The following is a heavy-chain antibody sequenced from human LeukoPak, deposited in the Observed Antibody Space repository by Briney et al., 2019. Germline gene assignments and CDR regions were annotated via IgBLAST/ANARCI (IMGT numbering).Heavy chain of an antibody. Sequence: PGGSLRLSCEASGFTFSAYAMNWVRQAPGKGLEWVANIKGDGSEKYYVDSVKGRFTMSRDNAKNSVYLQMSRLRVEDTAVYYCARRSYRGVIGLYYYYYMDVWGKGTPVTVSS. CDR1: GFTFSAYA. CDR3: ARRSYRGVIGLYYYYYMDV. CDR2: IKGDGSEK. D-gene: IGHD3-16*02. J-gene: IGHJ6*03. V-gene: IGHV3-7*01.